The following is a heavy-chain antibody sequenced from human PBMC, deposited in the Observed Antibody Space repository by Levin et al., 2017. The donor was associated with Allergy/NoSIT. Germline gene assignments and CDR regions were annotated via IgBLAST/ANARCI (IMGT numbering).Heavy chain of an antibody. V-gene: IGHV6-1*01. Sequence: PSETLSLTCAISGDSVSSNSVAWNWIRQSPSRGLEWLGRTYYRSKWYSSYAVSVKSRITIKPDTSKNQFSLQLNSVTPEDTAVYYCARTDGGYVDYWGQGTLVTVSS. D-gene: IGHD2-15*01. CDR3: ARTDGGYVDY. J-gene: IGHJ4*02. CDR2: TYYRSKWYS. CDR1: GDSVSSNSVA.